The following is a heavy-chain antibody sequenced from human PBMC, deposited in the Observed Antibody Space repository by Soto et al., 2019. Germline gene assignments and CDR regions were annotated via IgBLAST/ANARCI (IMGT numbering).Heavy chain of an antibody. V-gene: IGHV4-30-2*01. J-gene: IGHJ4*02. CDR1: GGSISRGGYS. CDR2: IYHSGST. Sequence: SETLSLTCAVSGGSISRGGYSWSWIRQPPGEGLEWIGYIYHSGSTYYNPSLKSRVTISVDRSKNQFSLKLSSVTAADTAVYYCARGPVWQYYFDYWGQGTLVTVSS. CDR3: ARGPVWQYYFDY. D-gene: IGHD6-19*01.